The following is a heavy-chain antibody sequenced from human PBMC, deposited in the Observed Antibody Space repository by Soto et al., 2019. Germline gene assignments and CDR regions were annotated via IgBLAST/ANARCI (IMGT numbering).Heavy chain of an antibody. V-gene: IGHV4-39*07. CDR3: ARNSVNGYGYGPYYFDS. CDR2: IYYSGST. Sequence: SETLSLTCTVSGGSISSSSYYWGWIRQPPGKGLEWIGSIYYSGSTYYNPSLKSRVTISVDTSKNQFSLKLSSVTAADTAIYYCARNSVNGYGYGPYYFDSWGQGTLVTVS. D-gene: IGHD5-18*01. CDR1: GGSISSSSYY. J-gene: IGHJ4*02.